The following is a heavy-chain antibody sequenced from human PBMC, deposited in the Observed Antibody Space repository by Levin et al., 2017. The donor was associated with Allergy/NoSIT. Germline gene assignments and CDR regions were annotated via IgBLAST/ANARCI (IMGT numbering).Heavy chain of an antibody. CDR1: GFTFSDHY. J-gene: IGHJ3*01. CDR3: ARRMTVVTAGSDV. D-gene: IGHD2-21*02. V-gene: IGHV3-72*01. CDR2: IRHKGYSYTT. Sequence: GESLKISCAASGFTFSDHYMDWLRLAPGKGLEWVGRIRHKGYSYTTEYAASVQGRFTIPREDSKNSLFLQMNSLKIEDSAVYHCARRMTVVTAGSDVWGQGTMVTVS.